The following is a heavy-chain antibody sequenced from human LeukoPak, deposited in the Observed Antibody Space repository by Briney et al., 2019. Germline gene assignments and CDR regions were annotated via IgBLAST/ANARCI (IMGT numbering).Heavy chain of an antibody. V-gene: IGHV3-23*01. D-gene: IGHD3-9*01. J-gene: IGHJ3*02. Sequence: PGGSLRLSCAASGFTVSRNYMSWVRQAPGKGLEWVSAISGSGGSTYYADSVKGRFTISRDNSKNTLYLQMNSLRAEDTAVYYCAKGYYDILTGYYIVTDAFDIWGQGTMVTVSS. CDR2: ISGSGGST. CDR1: GFTVSRNY. CDR3: AKGYYDILTGYYIVTDAFDI.